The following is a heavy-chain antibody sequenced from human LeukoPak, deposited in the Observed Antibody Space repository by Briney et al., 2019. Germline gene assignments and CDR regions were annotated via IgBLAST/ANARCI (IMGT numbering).Heavy chain of an antibody. CDR2: IDQNGSEA. CDR1: GFTFNSYW. D-gene: IGHD3/OR15-3a*01. Sequence: PGGSLRLSCAASGFTFNSYWMRWVRQVPAKGLEGVANIDQNGSEAYYVDSVKGRFTISRDNAKNSVHLQMNSLRPEDTAVYYCARDRFSWTGYYPRGYYFDYWGQGILVTVSS. J-gene: IGHJ4*02. V-gene: IGHV3-7*01. CDR3: ARDRFSWTGYYPRGYYFDY.